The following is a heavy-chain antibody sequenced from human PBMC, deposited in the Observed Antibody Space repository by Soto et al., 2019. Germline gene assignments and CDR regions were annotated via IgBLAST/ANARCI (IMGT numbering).Heavy chain of an antibody. J-gene: IGHJ6*02. V-gene: IGHV4-31*03. CDR3: ARVCGGDCHYGMDV. D-gene: IGHD2-21*02. Sequence: QVQLQESGPGLVKPSQTLSLTCTVSGGSISSGGYYWTWIRQHPGKGLEWIGYIYYSGSTYYNPSLISRVTISVDTSKTQSSLKLSPVTAAETAVYYCARVCGGDCHYGMDVWGQGTTVTVSS. CDR1: GGSISSGGYY. CDR2: IYYSGST.